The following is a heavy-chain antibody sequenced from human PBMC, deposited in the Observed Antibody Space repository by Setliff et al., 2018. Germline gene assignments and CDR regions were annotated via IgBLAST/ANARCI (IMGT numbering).Heavy chain of an antibody. D-gene: IGHD2-21*02. CDR1: GFRFYTFP. V-gene: IGHV3-30*09. J-gene: IGHJ6*03. CDR2: ISYAGTTA. CDR3: ARVGWTSDRYYYMDV. Sequence: QPGGSLRLSCAASGFRFYTFPMHWVRQAPGKGLEWVSFISYAGTTAYYIDSVKGRFAISRDNSKNTLSLQMNNLTPEDSAIYYCARVGWTSDRYYYMDVWGKGTTVTVSS.